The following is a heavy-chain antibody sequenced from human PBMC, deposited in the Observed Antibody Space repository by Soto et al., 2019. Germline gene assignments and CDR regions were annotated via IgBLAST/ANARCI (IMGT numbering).Heavy chain of an antibody. CDR2: TYSGRSA. CDR3: ALRSMAVVPEY. J-gene: IGHJ4*02. Sequence: QVQLQESGPGLVKPSETLSLTCAVSGDSISSYYCMWIRQPPGKGLESIGYTYSGRSANYNPSLKRRVTLSVNTSTNQCSLTLSSMTAADTAVYYCALRSMAVVPEYWGQGTLVTVSS. V-gene: IGHV4-59*01. D-gene: IGHD3-22*01. CDR1: GDSISSYY.